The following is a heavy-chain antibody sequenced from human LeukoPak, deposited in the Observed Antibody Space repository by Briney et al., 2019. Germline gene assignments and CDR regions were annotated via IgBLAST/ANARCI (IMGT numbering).Heavy chain of an antibody. J-gene: IGHJ4*02. Sequence: SETLSLTCAVSGYSISSGYYWGWIRQPPGKGRQWSGSIYRSGSTYYNPSLKRRVTISVDTSKNQFSLRLTSVTAADTAVYYCARASLTSGSFFDYWGQGTLVTVSS. CDR1: GYSISSGYY. CDR3: ARASLTSGSFFDY. CDR2: IYRSGST. V-gene: IGHV4-38-2*01. D-gene: IGHD1-26*01.